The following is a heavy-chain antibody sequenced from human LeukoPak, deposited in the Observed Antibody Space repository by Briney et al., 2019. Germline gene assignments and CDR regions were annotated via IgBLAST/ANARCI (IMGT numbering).Heavy chain of an antibody. CDR1: KGSISSNSYY. CDR3: ARVYCSSTSCSFDAFDI. CDR2: IYYSGST. D-gene: IGHD2-2*01. V-gene: IGHV4-39*07. J-gene: IGHJ3*02. Sequence: SETLSLTCTVSKGSISSNSYYWGWIRQPPGKGLEWIGSIYYSGSTYYSPSLKSRVTMSVDTSKNQFSLKLSSVTAADTAVYYCARVYCSSTSCSFDAFDIWGQGTMVTVSS.